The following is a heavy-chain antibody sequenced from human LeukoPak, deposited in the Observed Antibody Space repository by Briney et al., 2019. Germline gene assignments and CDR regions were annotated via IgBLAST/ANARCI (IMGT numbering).Heavy chain of an antibody. V-gene: IGHV4-34*01. CDR3: TRGRDTTGYFVY. Sequence: SETLSLTCAVYGGSFSGYYWSWIRQPPGKGLEWIGEINHSGSTNYNPSLKSRVTISVDTSKNQFSLKLSSVTAADTAVYYCTRGRDTTGYFVYWGQGTLVTVSS. D-gene: IGHD3-22*01. CDR1: GGSFSGYY. CDR2: INHSGST. J-gene: IGHJ4*02.